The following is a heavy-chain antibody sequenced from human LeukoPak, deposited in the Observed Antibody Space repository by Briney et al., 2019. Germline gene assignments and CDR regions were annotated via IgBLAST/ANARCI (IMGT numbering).Heavy chain of an antibody. CDR1: GGSINSYY. CDR3: ARLGYGNFDY. CDR2: IYTSGST. V-gene: IGHV4-4*07. Sequence: SETLSLTCTVSGGSINSYYWSWIQQPAGKGLEWIGRIYTSGSTNYNPSLKGRVTMSVDTSKNQFSLNLSSVTAADTAVYFCARLGYGNFDYWGQGILVTVSS. D-gene: IGHD2-15*01. J-gene: IGHJ4*02.